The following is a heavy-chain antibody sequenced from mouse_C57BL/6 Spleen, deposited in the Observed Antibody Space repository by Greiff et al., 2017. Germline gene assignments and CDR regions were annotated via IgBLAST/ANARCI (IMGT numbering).Heavy chain of an antibody. J-gene: IGHJ3*01. V-gene: IGHV14-4*01. CDR1: GFNIKDDY. CDR2: IDPENGDT. Sequence: VQLQQSGAELVRPGASVKLSCTASGFNIKDDYMHWVKQRPEQGLEWIGWIDPENGDTEYASKFQGKATITADTSSNTAYLQLSSLTSEDTAVYYCTTWGLPFAYWGQGTLVTVSA. CDR3: TTWGLPFAY. D-gene: IGHD3-1*01.